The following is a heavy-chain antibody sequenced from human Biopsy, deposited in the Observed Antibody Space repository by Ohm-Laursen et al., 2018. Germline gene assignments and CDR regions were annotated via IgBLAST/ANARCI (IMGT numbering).Heavy chain of an antibody. CDR2: INPKSGGT. CDR3: AIDGNDFLTDYLKIDQ. CDR1: SYTFTDYN. D-gene: IGHD3-9*01. J-gene: IGHJ4*02. V-gene: IGHV1-2*02. Sequence: ASVKVSCKASSYTFTDYNIHWVRQAPGQGLEWMGWINPKSGGTHYLEKFRGRVTMTRDTSISTAYMEVSSLRSEDTAVYYCAIDGNDFLTDYLKIDQWGQGTLVTVSS.